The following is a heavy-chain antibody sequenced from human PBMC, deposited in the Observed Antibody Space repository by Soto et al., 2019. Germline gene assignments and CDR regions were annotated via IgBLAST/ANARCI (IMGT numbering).Heavy chain of an antibody. CDR3: AKRRGAGGHFDY. CDR1: GFTFSSYA. D-gene: IGHD2-15*01. Sequence: GGSLRLSCAASGFTFSSYAMGWVRQGPGKGLEWVAVVSIGGSTHYTDSVRGRFTISRDNSKNTLSLQMNSLTAEDTAVYFCAKRRGAGGHFDYWGQGALVTVSS. CDR2: VSIGGST. V-gene: IGHV3-23*01. J-gene: IGHJ4*02.